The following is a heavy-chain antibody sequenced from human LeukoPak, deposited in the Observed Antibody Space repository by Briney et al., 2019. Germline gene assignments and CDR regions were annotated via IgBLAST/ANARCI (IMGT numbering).Heavy chain of an antibody. CDR3: ARRVVRGANWFDP. D-gene: IGHD3-10*01. Sequence: PSGTLSLTCTVSGGSISSYYWSWIRQPPGKGLEWIGYIYYSGSTNYNPSLKSRVTISVDTSKNQFSLKLSSVTAADTAVYYCARRVVRGANWFDPWGQGTLVTVSS. J-gene: IGHJ5*02. CDR1: GGSISSYY. V-gene: IGHV4-59*08. CDR2: IYYSGST.